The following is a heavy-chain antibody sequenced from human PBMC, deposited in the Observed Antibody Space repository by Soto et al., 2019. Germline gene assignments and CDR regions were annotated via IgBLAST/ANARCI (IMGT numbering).Heavy chain of an antibody. Sequence: QLQLQESGPGLVKPSETLSLTCTVSGGSISSFNYFWGWIRQPPGKRLEWIGSLYYSGNTYYNPSLQGGVTISVDTSKKQCHLTLRSVTAADTAVYYCARGGGSTFNWFDPWGQGTLVTVSP. D-gene: IGHD2-15*01. J-gene: IGHJ5*02. CDR1: GGSISSFNYF. V-gene: IGHV4-39*01. CDR3: ARGGGSTFNWFDP. CDR2: LYYSGNT.